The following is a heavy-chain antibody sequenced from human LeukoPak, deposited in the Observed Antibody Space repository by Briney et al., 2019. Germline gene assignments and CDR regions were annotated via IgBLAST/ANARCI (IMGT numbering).Heavy chain of an antibody. Sequence: ASVKVSCKASGYTFSGSYIHWVRQAPGQGLEWMGRINPNSGDTNYAQNFQGRVTMTRDTSITTAYMELSSLTSADTAAYFCARSAEHCNNGVCFTDYYMDVWGKGTTVTVSS. D-gene: IGHD2-8*01. CDR2: INPNSGDT. J-gene: IGHJ6*03. CDR1: GYTFSGSY. CDR3: ARSAEHCNNGVCFTDYYMDV. V-gene: IGHV1-2*06.